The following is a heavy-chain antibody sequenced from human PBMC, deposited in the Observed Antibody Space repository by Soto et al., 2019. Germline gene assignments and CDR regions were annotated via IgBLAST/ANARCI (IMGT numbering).Heavy chain of an antibody. J-gene: IGHJ6*02. D-gene: IGHD3-3*01. CDR1: GFTFTSSA. CDR3: AADRNYDFWRAYYYGMDV. V-gene: IGHV1-58*01. CDR2: IVVGSGNT. Sequence: QMQLVQSGPEVKKPGTSVKVSCKASGFTFTSSAVQWVRQARGQRLEWIGWIVVGSGNTNYAQKFQERVTITRDMSTSTAYMELSSLRSEDTAVYYCAADRNYDFWRAYYYGMDVWGQGTTVTVSS.